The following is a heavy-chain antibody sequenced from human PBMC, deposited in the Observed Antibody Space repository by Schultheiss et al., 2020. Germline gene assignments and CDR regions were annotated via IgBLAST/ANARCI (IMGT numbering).Heavy chain of an antibody. D-gene: IGHD6-13*01. CDR3: AKVEAAAAPRGYYFDY. CDR1: GFTFSSYS. Sequence: GESLKISCAASGFTFSSYSMSWVRQAPGKGLEWVSVIYSGGSTYYADSVKGRFTISRDNSKNTLYLQMNSLRAEDTAVYYCAKVEAAAAPRGYYFDYWGQGTVVKVSS. CDR2: IYSGGST. V-gene: IGHV3-53*01. J-gene: IGHJ4*02.